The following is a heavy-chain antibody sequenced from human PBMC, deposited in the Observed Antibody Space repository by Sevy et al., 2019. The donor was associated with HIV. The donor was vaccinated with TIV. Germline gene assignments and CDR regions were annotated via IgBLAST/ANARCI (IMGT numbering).Heavy chain of an antibody. V-gene: IGHV3-23*01. CDR2: ISGSGGST. J-gene: IGHJ4*02. CDR3: AKDRRAPIVVVTAIPGYADY. CDR1: GFTFSSYA. Sequence: GGSLRLSCAASGFTFSSYAMSWVRQAPGKGLEWVSAISGSGGSTYYADPVKGRFTISRDNSKNTLYLQMNSLRAEDTAVYYCAKDRRAPIVVVTAIPGYADYWGQGTLVTVSS. D-gene: IGHD2-21*02.